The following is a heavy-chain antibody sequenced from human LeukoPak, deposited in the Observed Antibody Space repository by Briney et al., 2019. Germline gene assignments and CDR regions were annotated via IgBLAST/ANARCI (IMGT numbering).Heavy chain of an antibody. J-gene: IGHJ5*02. CDR1: GGSFSGYY. D-gene: IGHD2-2*01. CDR3: ARGLSDIVVVPAAIRFDP. CDR2: INHSGST. V-gene: IGHV4-34*01. Sequence: SETLSLTCAVYGGSFSGYYWSWLRQPPGKGLEWIGEINHSGSTNYNPSLKSRVTISVDTSKNQFSLKLSSVTAADTAVYYCARGLSDIVVVPAAIRFDPWGQGTLVTVSS.